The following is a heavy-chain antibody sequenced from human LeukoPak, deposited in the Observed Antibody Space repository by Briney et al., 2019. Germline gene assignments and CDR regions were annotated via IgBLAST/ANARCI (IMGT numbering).Heavy chain of an antibody. CDR1: GGSISNYY. J-gene: IGHJ6*04. V-gene: IGHV4-59*01. Sequence: SETLSLTCTVSGGSISNYYWTWVRQPPGKGLEWIGYIYYSGSTNYNPSLRSRATISVDTSKKQFSLNLSSVTAADTALYYCARVATMVRGSNGMDVWGKGTTVTVSS. D-gene: IGHD3-10*01. CDR3: ARVATMVRGSNGMDV. CDR2: IYYSGST.